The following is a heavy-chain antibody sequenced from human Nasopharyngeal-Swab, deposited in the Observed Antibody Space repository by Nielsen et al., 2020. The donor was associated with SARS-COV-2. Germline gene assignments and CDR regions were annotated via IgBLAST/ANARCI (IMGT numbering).Heavy chain of an antibody. CDR3: AREVVGGLVDS. CDR2: FYYSGIT. V-gene: IGHV4-59*12. Sequence: SETLSPTCTVSGGSTRSYYWSGIEKSPGKGLEGSGYFYYSGITNYNPSLKSRVTILIDTSKKQCSLKLNSVTAADTAVYYCAREVVGGLVDSWGQGTLITVSS. J-gene: IGHJ4*02. D-gene: IGHD1-26*01. CDR1: GGSTRSYY.